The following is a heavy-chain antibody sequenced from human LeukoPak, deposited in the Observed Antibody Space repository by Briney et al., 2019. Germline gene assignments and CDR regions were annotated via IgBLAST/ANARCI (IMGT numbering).Heavy chain of an antibody. CDR2: IKRRSSNI. J-gene: IGHJ4*02. CDR3: ARDLSGTGTTQGR. Sequence: GGSLRLSCAASGFTFSSYSMNWVRQAPGKGLEWVSSIKRRSSNIYYADSVKGRFTISRDNRKISLYLQMKGRRAQCTAVYYCARDLSGTGTTQGRWGQGTLVTVSS. CDR1: GFTFSSYS. D-gene: IGHD1/OR15-1a*01. V-gene: IGHV3-21*04.